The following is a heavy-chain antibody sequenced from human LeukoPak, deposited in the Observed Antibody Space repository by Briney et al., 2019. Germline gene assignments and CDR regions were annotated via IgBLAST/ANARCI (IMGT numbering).Heavy chain of an antibody. CDR3: ARGYYYGSGSISDAFDI. J-gene: IGHJ3*02. Sequence: PSETLSLTCAVYGGSLSGYYWSWIRQPPGKGLEWIGEINHSGSTNYNPSLKSRVTISVDTSKNQFSLKLSSVTAADTAVYYCARGYYYGSGSISDAFDIWGQGTMVTVSS. CDR2: INHSGST. CDR1: GGSLSGYY. V-gene: IGHV4-34*01. D-gene: IGHD3-10*01.